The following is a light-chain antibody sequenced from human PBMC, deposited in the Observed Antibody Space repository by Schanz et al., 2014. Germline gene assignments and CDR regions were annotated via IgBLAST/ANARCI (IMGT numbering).Light chain of an antibody. Sequence: DIQLTQSPSSLSASVGDRVTITCRARQSISISLNWYQQRPGKAPKLLIYAASSLQSGVPSRFSGSGSGTDFTLTINSLQPDDFATYFCQHLAFGQGTKVELK. CDR3: QHLA. V-gene: IGKV1-39*01. J-gene: IGKJ1*01. CDR1: QSISIS. CDR2: AAS.